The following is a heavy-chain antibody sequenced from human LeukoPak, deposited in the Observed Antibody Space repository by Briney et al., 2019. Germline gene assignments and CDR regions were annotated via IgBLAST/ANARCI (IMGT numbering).Heavy chain of an antibody. V-gene: IGHV4-34*01. CDR3: ASATLISRVFDY. J-gene: IGHJ4*02. D-gene: IGHD2-8*01. CDR1: GGSFSGYY. CDR2: INHSGST. Sequence: SETLSLTCAVYGGSFSGYYWSWIRQPPGKGLEWIGEINHSGSTNYNPSLKSRVTISVDTSKNQFSLKLSSVTAADTAVYYCASATLISRVFDYWGQGTLVTVSS.